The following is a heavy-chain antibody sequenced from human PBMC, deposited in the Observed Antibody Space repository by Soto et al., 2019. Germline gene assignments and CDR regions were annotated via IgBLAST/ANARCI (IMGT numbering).Heavy chain of an antibody. CDR2: VSAGGDMT. J-gene: IGHJ6*02. V-gene: IGHV3-23*01. D-gene: IGHD3-10*01. CDR3: ARGDRGGSGSPASYYYSGLDV. CDR1: EFTFSSYA. Sequence: GGSLRLSCAASEFTFSSYAMSWVRQAPGKGLEWVSSVSAGGDMTYYSDSVKGRFTISRDNSNNALFLQMNSLRIEDTALYYCARGDRGGSGSPASYYYSGLDVWGQGTTVTVSS.